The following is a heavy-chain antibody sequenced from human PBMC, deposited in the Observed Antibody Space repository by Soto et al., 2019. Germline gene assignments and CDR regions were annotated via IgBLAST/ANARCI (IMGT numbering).Heavy chain of an antibody. CDR3: ARAKIQHSSGWYGWDY. J-gene: IGHJ4*02. CDR1: GGSISSSNW. Sequence: QVQLQESGPGLVKPSGTLSLTCAVSGGSISSSNWWSWVRQPPGKGLEWIGEIYHSGSTNYNPSLRARVTISVDKSKNQFSLKLSSVTAADTAVYYCARAKIQHSSGWYGWDYWGQGTLVTVSS. CDR2: IYHSGST. D-gene: IGHD6-19*01. V-gene: IGHV4-4*02.